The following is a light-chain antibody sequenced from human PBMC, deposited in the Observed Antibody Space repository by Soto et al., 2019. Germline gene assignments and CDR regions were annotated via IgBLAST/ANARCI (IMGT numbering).Light chain of an antibody. CDR3: QQVYVYSST. V-gene: IGKV1-33*01. CDR1: QDISNY. CDR2: DAS. J-gene: IGKJ4*02. Sequence: DIPVNQSPSSLSASLGVRITITCQASQDISNYLNWYQQKPGKAPKLLIYDASNLETGVPSRFSGSGSGTDFTLTISILQPEDFATYYCQQVYVYSSTVGGGTKVDIK.